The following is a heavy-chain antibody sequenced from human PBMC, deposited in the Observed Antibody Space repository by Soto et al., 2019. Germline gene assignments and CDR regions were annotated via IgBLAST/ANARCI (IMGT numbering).Heavy chain of an antibody. CDR3: ARAYYYGSGSPGGYYYYGMDV. V-gene: IGHV4-59*01. CDR2: IYYSGST. D-gene: IGHD3-10*01. J-gene: IGHJ6*02. Sequence: SETLFLTCTVSGGSISSYYWSWIRQPPGKGLEWIGYIYYSGSTNYNPSLKSRVTISVDTSKNQFSLKLSSVTAADTAVYYCARAYYYGSGSPGGYYYYGMDVWGQGTTVTVSS. CDR1: GGSISSYY.